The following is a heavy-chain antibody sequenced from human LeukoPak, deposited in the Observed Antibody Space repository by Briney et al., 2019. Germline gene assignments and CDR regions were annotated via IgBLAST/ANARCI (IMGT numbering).Heavy chain of an antibody. CDR1: GFTFSSYG. D-gene: IGHD3-22*01. Sequence: SGGSLRLSCAASGFTFSSYGMHWVRQAPGKGLERVAVISYDGSNKYYADSVKGRFTISRDNSKNTLYLQMNSLRAEDTAVYYCAKIHSSGEVVDYWGQGTLVTVSS. V-gene: IGHV3-30*18. CDR2: ISYDGSNK. CDR3: AKIHSSGEVVDY. J-gene: IGHJ4*02.